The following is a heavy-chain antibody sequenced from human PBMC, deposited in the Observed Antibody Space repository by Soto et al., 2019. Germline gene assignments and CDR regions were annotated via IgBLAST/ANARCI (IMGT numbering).Heavy chain of an antibody. CDR2: IKQDGSEK. V-gene: IGHV3-7*01. D-gene: IGHD3-22*01. CDR1: GFTFTTYW. CDR3: TDSGSYTDV. Sequence: EVQLVESGGGLVQPGGSLRLSCAASGFTFTTYWMTWVRQAPGKGLEWVANIKQDGSEKYYVDSVKGRFTISRDNAKNSLYLQMNSLSAEYTAVYCCTDSGSYTDVWGKGTTVIVSS. J-gene: IGHJ6*03.